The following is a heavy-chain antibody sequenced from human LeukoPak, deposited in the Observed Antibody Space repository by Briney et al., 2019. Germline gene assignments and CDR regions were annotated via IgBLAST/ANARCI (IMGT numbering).Heavy chain of an antibody. V-gene: IGHV1-69*13. J-gene: IGHJ5*02. D-gene: IGHD3-10*01. Sequence: SVKVSCKASGGTFSSYAISWVRQAPGQGLEWMGGIIPIFGTANYAQKFQGRVTITADESTSTAYMELSSLRFEDTAVYYCAKVGAGADWFDNWGQGTLVTVSS. CDR1: GGTFSSYA. CDR2: IIPIFGTA. CDR3: AKVGAGADWFDN.